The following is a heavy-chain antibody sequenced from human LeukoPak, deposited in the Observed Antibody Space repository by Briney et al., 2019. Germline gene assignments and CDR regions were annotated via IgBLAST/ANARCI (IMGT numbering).Heavy chain of an antibody. V-gene: IGHV3-9*01. D-gene: IGHD6-19*01. J-gene: IGHJ4*02. CDR2: ISWNSATI. CDR3: AKAVSSGTGTYYFDY. Sequence: GGSLRLSCAASGFTFDDYAMHWVRQAPGKGLEWVSGISWNSATIDYADSVKGRFSISRDNPKNYLYLQMNSLRAEDTAFYYCAKAVSSGTGTYYFDYWGQGTLVTVSS. CDR1: GFTFDDYA.